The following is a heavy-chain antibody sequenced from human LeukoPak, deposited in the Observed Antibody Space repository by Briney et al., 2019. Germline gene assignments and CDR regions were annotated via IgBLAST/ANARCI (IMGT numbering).Heavy chain of an antibody. Sequence: ASVKVSCKASGYTFTSYYMHWLRQAPGQGLEWMGIINPSGGSTSYAQKFQGRVTMTRDTSTSTVYMELSSLRSEDTAVYYCARDQGAVAGTGNFDYWGQGTLVTVSS. V-gene: IGHV1-46*01. J-gene: IGHJ4*02. CDR3: ARDQGAVAGTGNFDY. CDR2: INPSGGST. D-gene: IGHD6-19*01. CDR1: GYTFTSYY.